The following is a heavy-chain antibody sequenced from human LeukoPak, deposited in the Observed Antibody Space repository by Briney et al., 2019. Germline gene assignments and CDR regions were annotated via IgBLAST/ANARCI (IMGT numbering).Heavy chain of an antibody. D-gene: IGHD3-22*01. V-gene: IGHV3-23*01. CDR3: AKRGVVIRVILVGFHKEAYYFDS. CDR2: ISDSGGNT. Sequence: GGSLRLSCAVSGITLSDYGMSWVRQAPGKGLEWVAGISDSGGNTNYADSVKGRFTISRDNPKNTLFLQMNSLRAEDTAVYFCAKRGVVIRVILVGFHKEAYYFDSWGQGALVTVSS. CDR1: GITLSDYG. J-gene: IGHJ4*02.